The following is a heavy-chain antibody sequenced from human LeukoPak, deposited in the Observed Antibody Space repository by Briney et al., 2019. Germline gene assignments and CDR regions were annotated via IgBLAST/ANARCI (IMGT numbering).Heavy chain of an antibody. Sequence: SETLSLTCTVSGGSISSYYWSWIRQPAGKGLESIGHISTSGSTNYNPSLKSRVTMSVDTSKNQFSLKLSSVTAADTAVYYCASDRLNYYDSSFDIWGQGTMVTVSS. V-gene: IGHV4-4*07. J-gene: IGHJ3*02. CDR2: ISTSGST. D-gene: IGHD3-22*01. CDR1: GGSISSYY. CDR3: ASDRLNYYDSSFDI.